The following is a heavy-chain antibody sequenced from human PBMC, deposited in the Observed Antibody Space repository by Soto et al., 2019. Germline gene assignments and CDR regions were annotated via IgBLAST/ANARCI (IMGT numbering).Heavy chain of an antibody. J-gene: IGHJ4*02. CDR2: IRNQTYSGAT. CDR1: GFTFGNYA. CDR3: TRAESPNIAYFFDY. V-gene: IGHV3-49*04. Sequence: GGSLRLSCTASGFTFGNYAINWVRQAPGKGLEWVGLIRNQTYSGATEYAASMKGRFTISRDDSKNIAYLQMNSLKTENSAVYYCTRAESPNIAYFFDYWGQGTLVTVSS.